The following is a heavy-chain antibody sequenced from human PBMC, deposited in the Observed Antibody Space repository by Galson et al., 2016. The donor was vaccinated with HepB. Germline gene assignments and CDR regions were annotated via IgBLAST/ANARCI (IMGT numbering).Heavy chain of an antibody. CDR3: VEGFSLRN. V-gene: IGHV6-1*01. Sequence: CAISGDSVPRNTAAWNWIRQSPSRGLEWLGRTYFRSKWYSDYGVAVNGRITISPDTAKNQFSLHLTSVTPDDTGIYYCVEGFSLRNWGQGTLVTVPS. J-gene: IGHJ4*02. CDR1: GDSVPRNTAA. CDR2: TYFRSKWYS.